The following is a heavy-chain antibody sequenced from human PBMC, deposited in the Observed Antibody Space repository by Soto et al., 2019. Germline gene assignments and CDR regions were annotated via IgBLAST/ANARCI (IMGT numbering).Heavy chain of an antibody. CDR3: ARDRAKHSSSWYWFDP. V-gene: IGHV1-69*01. J-gene: IGHJ5*02. CDR2: IIPIVGTA. Sequence: QVQLVQSGAEVKKPGASVKVSCKASGGTFSSYAISWVRQAPGQGREWMGGIIPIVGTANYAQKFQGRVTITADESTSTAYMELSGLRSEDTAVYYCARDRAKHSSSWYWFDPWGQGTMVTVSS. CDR1: GGTFSSYA. D-gene: IGHD6-13*01.